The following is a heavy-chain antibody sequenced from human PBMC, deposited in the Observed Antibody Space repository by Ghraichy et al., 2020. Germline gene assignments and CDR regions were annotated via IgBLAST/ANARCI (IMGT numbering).Heavy chain of an antibody. D-gene: IGHD3-10*01. V-gene: IGHV4-39*01. J-gene: IGHJ4*02. CDR2: IYYGGNT. Sequence: SETLSLTCTVSGGSISSSSYYWGWIRQPPGKGLEWIGSIYYGGNTNYNTSLKSRVTISVDTSKNQFSLKLSSVTAADTAVFYCARHQTNYYGSGSPFDDWGRGTLVTVSS. CDR3: ARHQTNYYGSGSPFDD. CDR1: GGSISSSSYY.